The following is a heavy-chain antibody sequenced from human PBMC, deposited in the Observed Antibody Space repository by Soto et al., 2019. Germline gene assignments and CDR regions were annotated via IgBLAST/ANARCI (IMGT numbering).Heavy chain of an antibody. CDR2: INTNTGNP. Sequence: ASVKVSCKASGYTFTSYAMNWVRQAPGQGLEWMGWINTNTGNPTYAQGFTGRFVFSLDTSVSTAYLQICSLKAEDTAVYYCARGDAGLGYCSSTSCLRFDPWGQGTLVTVSS. CDR3: ARGDAGLGYCSSTSCLRFDP. J-gene: IGHJ5*02. V-gene: IGHV7-4-1*01. D-gene: IGHD2-2*01. CDR1: GYTFTSYA.